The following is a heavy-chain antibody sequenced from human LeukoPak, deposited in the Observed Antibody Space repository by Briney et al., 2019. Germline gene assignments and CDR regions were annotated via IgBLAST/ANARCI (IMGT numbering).Heavy chain of an antibody. V-gene: IGHV4-31*11. CDR3: ARASYSSGWLLFDY. Sequence: SQTLSLTCAVSGGSTSSGGYYWSWIRQHPGKGLEWIGYIYYSGSTNYNPSLKSRVTMSADTSKNQFSLKLSSVTAADTAMYYCARASYSSGWLLFDYWGQGTQVTVSS. CDR2: IYYSGST. J-gene: IGHJ4*02. D-gene: IGHD6-19*01. CDR1: GGSTSSGGYY.